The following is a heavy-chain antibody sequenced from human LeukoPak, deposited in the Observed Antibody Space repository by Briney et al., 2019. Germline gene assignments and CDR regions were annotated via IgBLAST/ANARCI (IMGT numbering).Heavy chain of an antibody. J-gene: IGHJ5*02. Sequence: SVKVSYKASGGTFSSYAISWVPQAPGQGLEWMGRIIPILGIANYAQKFQGRVTITADKSTSTAYMELSSLRSEDTAVYYCARGIGTGYNWFDPWGQGTLVTVSS. D-gene: IGHD3/OR15-3a*01. CDR1: GGTFSSYA. V-gene: IGHV1-69*04. CDR2: IIPILGIA. CDR3: ARGIGTGYNWFDP.